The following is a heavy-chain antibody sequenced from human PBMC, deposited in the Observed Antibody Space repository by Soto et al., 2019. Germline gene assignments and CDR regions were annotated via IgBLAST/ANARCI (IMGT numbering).Heavy chain of an antibody. J-gene: IGHJ4*02. Sequence: EVQLVESGGGLVQPGGSLRLSCAASGFTFSNYIMNWVGQAPGKGLEWVSYISGSGDTINYAASVKGRFTISRDNAKNSLYLQMNSLRAEDTAVYYCARKAPHDYWGQGTLVTVSS. D-gene: IGHD6-6*01. CDR2: ISGSGDTI. CDR1: GFTFSNYI. V-gene: IGHV3-48*01. CDR3: ARKAPHDY.